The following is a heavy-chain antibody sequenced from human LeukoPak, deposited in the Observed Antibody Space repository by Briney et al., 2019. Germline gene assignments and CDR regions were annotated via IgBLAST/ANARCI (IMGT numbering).Heavy chain of an antibody. J-gene: IGHJ5*02. CDR3: ARGRASSSVLNWFDP. D-gene: IGHD2-2*01. Sequence: ASVKVSCKASGGTFSSYAISWVRQATGQGLEWMGGIIPIFGTANYAQKFQGRVTITADESTSTAYMELSSLRSEDTAVYYCARGRASSSVLNWFDPWGQGTLVTVSS. V-gene: IGHV1-69*13. CDR2: IIPIFGTA. CDR1: GGTFSSYA.